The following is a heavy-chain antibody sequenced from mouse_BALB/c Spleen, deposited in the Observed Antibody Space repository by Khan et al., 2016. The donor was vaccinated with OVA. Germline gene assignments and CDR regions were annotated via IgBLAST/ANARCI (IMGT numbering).Heavy chain of an antibody. J-gene: IGHJ3*01. D-gene: IGHD1-1*01. CDR3: ARLAYYYDSEGFAY. CDR1: GFTFSTYG. CDR2: VSTGGHYT. V-gene: IGHV5-6*01. Sequence: EVQLVESGGDVVKPGGSLKLSCAASGFTFSTYGMSWVRQTPDKRLEWVATVSTGGHYTYYPDTVQGRFTISRDNAKNTLYLQMSSLNSEDTAIFYCARLAYYYDSEGFAYWGQGTMVTVSA.